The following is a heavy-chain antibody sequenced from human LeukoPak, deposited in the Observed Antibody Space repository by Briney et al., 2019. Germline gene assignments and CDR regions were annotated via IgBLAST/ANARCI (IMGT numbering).Heavy chain of an antibody. V-gene: IGHV4-39*01. CDR3: ARYVDTSAPFDY. CDR1: GGSISSSSYY. D-gene: IGHD2-2*01. CDR2: IYYSGST. Sequence: PSETLSLTCTVSGGSISSSSYYWGWIRQPPGKGLEWIGSIYYSGSTYYNPSLKSRVTISVDTSKNQFSLKLSSVTAADTAVYYCARYVDTSAPFDYWGQGAPVTVSS. J-gene: IGHJ4*02.